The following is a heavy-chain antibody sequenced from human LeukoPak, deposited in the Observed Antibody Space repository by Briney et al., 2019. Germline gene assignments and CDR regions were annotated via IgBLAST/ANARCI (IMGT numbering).Heavy chain of an antibody. J-gene: IGHJ4*02. CDR3: ARSTVTTIGPFDY. Sequence: GGSLRLSCAASGFTFSSYAMSWVRQAPGKGLEWVSAISGSGGSTYYADSVKGRFTISRDNSNNTLYLQMNSLRAEDTAVYYCARSTVTTIGPFDYWGQGTLVTVSS. CDR2: ISGSGGST. CDR1: GFTFSSYA. D-gene: IGHD4-17*01. V-gene: IGHV3-23*01.